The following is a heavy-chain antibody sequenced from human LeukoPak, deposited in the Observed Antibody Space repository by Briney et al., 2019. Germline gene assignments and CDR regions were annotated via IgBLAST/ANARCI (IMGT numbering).Heavy chain of an antibody. D-gene: IGHD6-13*01. J-gene: IGHJ6*02. CDR2: IYYSGST. CDR3: ARYIAAAASYGMDV. CDR1: GGSISSYY. V-gene: IGHV4-59*08. Sequence: SETLSLTCTVSGGSISSYYWSWIRQPPGKGLEWIGYIYYSGSTNYNPSLKSRVTISVDTSKNQFSLKLSSVTAADTAVYYCARYIAAAASYGMDVWGQGTTVTVSS.